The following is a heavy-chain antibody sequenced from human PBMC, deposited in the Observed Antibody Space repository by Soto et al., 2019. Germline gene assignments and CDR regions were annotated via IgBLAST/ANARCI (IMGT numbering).Heavy chain of an antibody. Sequence: GGSLRLSCAASGFTFSSYAMSWVRQAPGKGLEWVSAISGSGGSTYYADSVKGRFTISRDNSKDTLYLQMNSLRAEDTAVYYCAKDEGGYDYWYYFDYWGQGTLVTVSS. V-gene: IGHV3-23*01. CDR1: GFTFSSYA. CDR2: ISGSGGST. CDR3: AKDEGGYDYWYYFDY. J-gene: IGHJ4*02. D-gene: IGHD5-12*01.